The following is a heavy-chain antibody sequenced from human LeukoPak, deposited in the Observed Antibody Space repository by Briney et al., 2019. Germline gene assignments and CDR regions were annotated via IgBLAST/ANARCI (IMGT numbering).Heavy chain of an antibody. V-gene: IGHV3-30*18. CDR3: AKVGSSKATYYYYMDV. J-gene: IGHJ6*03. D-gene: IGHD6-6*01. CDR2: ISYDRSNK. CDR1: GFTFSSYG. Sequence: GGSLRLSCAASGFTFSSYGMHWVRQAPGKGLEWVAVISYDRSNKYYADSVKGRFTISRDNSKNTLYLQMSSLRAEDTAVYYCAKVGSSKATYYYYMDVWGKGTTVTVSS.